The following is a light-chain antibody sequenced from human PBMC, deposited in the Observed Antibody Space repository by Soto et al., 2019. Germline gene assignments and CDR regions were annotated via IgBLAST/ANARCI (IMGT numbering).Light chain of an antibody. J-gene: IGKJ1*01. Sequence: DIQMTQSPSTLSGSVGDRVTITCRASQTISSWLAWYQQKPGKAPKLLIYKASTFKSGVPSRFSGSGSGTEFTLTISSLQPDDFATYYCQQYSTYTPRTFGQGTKVDIK. CDR3: QQYSTYTPRT. V-gene: IGKV1-5*03. CDR1: QTISSW. CDR2: KAS.